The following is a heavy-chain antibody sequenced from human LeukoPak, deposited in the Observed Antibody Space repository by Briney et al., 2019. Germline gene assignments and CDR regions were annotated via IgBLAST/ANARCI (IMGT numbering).Heavy chain of an antibody. D-gene: IGHD6-13*01. CDR1: GFTFSSYS. V-gene: IGHV3-21*01. J-gene: IGHJ6*03. Sequence: PGGSLRLSCAASGFTFSSYSMNWVRQAPGKGVEWVSSISSSSSYIYYADSVKGRFTISRDNAKNSLYLQMNSLRAEDTAVYYCARDFRSSRGMGYYYYYYYMDVWGKGTTVTVSS. CDR2: ISSSSSYI. CDR3: ARDFRSSRGMGYYYYYYYMDV.